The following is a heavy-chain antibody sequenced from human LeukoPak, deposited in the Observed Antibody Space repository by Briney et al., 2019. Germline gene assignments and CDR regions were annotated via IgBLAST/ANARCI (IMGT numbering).Heavy chain of an antibody. CDR2: INAGNGNT. D-gene: IGHD6-19*01. V-gene: IGHV1-3*01. Sequence: GASVKVSCRASGYTFTSYAMHWVRQAPGQRLEWMGWINAGNGNTKYSQKFQGRVTITRDTSASTAYMELSSLRSEDTAVYYCAREPLEQWLVLGYYFDYWGQGTLVTVSS. CDR3: AREPLEQWLVLGYYFDY. J-gene: IGHJ4*02. CDR1: GYTFTSYA.